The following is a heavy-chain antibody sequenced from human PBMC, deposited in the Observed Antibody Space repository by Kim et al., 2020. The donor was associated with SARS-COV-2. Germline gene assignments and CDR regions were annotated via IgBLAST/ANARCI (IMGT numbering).Heavy chain of an antibody. V-gene: IGHV5-51*01. CDR1: GYSFTSYW. CDR2: IYPGDSDT. Sequence: GESLKISCKGSGYSFTSYWIGWVRQMPGKGLEWMGIIYPGDSDTRYSPSFQGQVTISADKSISTAYLQWSSLKASDTAMYYCARWIGQLGGSHYFDYWGQGTLVTVSS. D-gene: IGHD6-13*01. CDR3: ARWIGQLGGSHYFDY. J-gene: IGHJ4*02.